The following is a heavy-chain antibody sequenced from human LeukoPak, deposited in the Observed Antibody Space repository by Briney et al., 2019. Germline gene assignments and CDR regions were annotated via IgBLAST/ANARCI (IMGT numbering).Heavy chain of an antibody. CDR2: IYYSGST. CDR1: GGSFSSSSYY. J-gene: IGHJ4*02. D-gene: IGHD6-13*01. Sequence: SETLSLTCTVSGGSFSSSSYYWGWIRQPPGKGLEWIGSIYYSGSTNYNPSLKSRVTISVDTSKNQFSLKLSSVTAADTAVYYCARGGRIAAAASDYWGQGTLVTVSS. V-gene: IGHV4-39*07. CDR3: ARGGRIAAAASDY.